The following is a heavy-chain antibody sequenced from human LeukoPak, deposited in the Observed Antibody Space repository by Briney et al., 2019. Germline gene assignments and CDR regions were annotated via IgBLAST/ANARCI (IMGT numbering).Heavy chain of an antibody. V-gene: IGHV3-66*02. CDR1: GFTVSSNY. Sequence: GGSLRLSCAASGFTVSSNYMSWVRQAPGKGLEWVSVIYSGGSTYYADSVKGRFTISRDNSKNTLYLQMNSLRTEDTAVYYCARHRGSYGTYWFDPWGQPTLVTDSS. J-gene: IGHJ5*02. CDR2: IYSGGST. D-gene: IGHD1-26*01. CDR3: ARHRGSYGTYWFDP.